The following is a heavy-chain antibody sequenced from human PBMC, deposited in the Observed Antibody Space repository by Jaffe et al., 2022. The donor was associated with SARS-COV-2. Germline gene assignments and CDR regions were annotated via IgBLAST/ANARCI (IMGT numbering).Heavy chain of an antibody. CDR3: ARALEFRDTAMVGGYYGMDV. Sequence: QVQLQESGPGLVKPSETLSLTCTVSGGSISSYYWSWIRQPPGKGLEWIGYIYYSGSTNYNPSLKSRVTISVDTSKNQFSLKLSSVTAADTAVYYCARALEFRDTAMVGGYYGMDVWGQGTTVTVSS. V-gene: IGHV4-59*01. J-gene: IGHJ6*02. D-gene: IGHD5-18*01. CDR1: GGSISSYY. CDR2: IYYSGST.